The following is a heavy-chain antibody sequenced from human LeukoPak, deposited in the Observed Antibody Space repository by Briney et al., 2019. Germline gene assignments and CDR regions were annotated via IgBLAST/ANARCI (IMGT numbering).Heavy chain of an antibody. Sequence: PGGSLRLSCAASGFTVSNNHVSWVRLAPGKGLEWVSIIYTGGSIYYADSVKGRFTISRDSSTSTLYLQMNSLRADDTAVYYCARARRCGLNDDYGACFDYWGQGTLVTVSS. CDR2: IYTGGSI. CDR3: ARARRCGLNDDYGACFDY. V-gene: IGHV3-53*01. J-gene: IGHJ4*02. CDR1: GFTVSNNH. D-gene: IGHD4-17*01.